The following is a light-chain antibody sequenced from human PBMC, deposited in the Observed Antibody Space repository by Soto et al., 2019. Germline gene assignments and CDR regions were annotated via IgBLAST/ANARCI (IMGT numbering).Light chain of an antibody. CDR3: QRYGSSPPFT. V-gene: IGKV3-20*01. J-gene: IGKJ2*01. CDR2: GAS. CDR1: QSSSSY. Sequence: ETVLTQSPATLSLSPGERATLSCRASQSSSSYLAWYQHKPGQAPRLLIYGASSRATGIPDRFSGSGSGTDFTLTISRLEPEDFAVYFCQRYGSSPPFTFGQGTKVDIK.